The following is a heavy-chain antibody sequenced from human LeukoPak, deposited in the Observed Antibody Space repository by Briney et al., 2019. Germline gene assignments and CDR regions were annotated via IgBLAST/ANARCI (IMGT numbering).Heavy chain of an antibody. CDR1: GVSISSSSYY. Sequence: SETLSLTCTVSGVSISSSSYYWGWIRQPPGKGLEWIGSIYYSGSTYYNPSLKSRFTISVDTSKNQFSLKLSSVTAADTAVYYCARPRWADDSSGSFDAFDIWGQGTMVTVSS. D-gene: IGHD3-22*01. V-gene: IGHV4-39*01. J-gene: IGHJ3*02. CDR3: ARPRWADDSSGSFDAFDI. CDR2: IYYSGST.